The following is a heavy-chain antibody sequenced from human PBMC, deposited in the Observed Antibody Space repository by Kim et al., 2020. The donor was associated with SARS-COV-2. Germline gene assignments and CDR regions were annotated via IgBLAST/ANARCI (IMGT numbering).Heavy chain of an antibody. CDR3: ARRQSGRAGTAIYYYYYYGMDV. J-gene: IGHJ6*02. CDR1: GFTFSSYE. CDR2: ISSSGSTI. D-gene: IGHD6-13*01. V-gene: IGHV3-48*03. Sequence: GGSLRLSCAASGFTFSSYEMNWVRQAPGKGLEWVSYISSSGSTIYYADSVKGRFTISRDNAKNSLYLQMNSLRAEDTAVYYCARRQSGRAGTAIYYYYYYGMDVWGQGTTVTVSS.